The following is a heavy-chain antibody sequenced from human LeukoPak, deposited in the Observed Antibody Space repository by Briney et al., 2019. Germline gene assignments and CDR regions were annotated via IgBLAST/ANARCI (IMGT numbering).Heavy chain of an antibody. V-gene: IGHV4-59*01. CDR3: ARDEKSWFEY. CDR1: GGSIGSYH. J-gene: IGHJ5*01. CDR2: LYNSGNT. Sequence: KPSETLSLTCSVSGGSIGSYHWSWIRQPPGKGLEWIGYLYNSGNTNYNPSLKSRVTISVDTSKNQFSLSLSSVTAADTAVYYCARDEKSWFEYWGQGTLVTVSS.